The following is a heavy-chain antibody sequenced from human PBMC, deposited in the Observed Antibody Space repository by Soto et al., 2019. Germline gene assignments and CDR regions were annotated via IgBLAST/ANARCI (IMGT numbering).Heavy chain of an antibody. V-gene: IGHV4-34*01. D-gene: IGHD4-4*01. CDR3: ARGAATVTTFGRYQYYFDY. CDR1: GGSFSGYY. J-gene: IGHJ4*02. CDR2: INHSGST. Sequence: SETLSLTCAVYGGSFSGYYWSWIRQPPGKGLEWIGEINHSGSTNYNPSLKSRVTISVDTSKNQFSLKLSSVTAADTAVYYCARGAATVTTFGRYQYYFDYWGQGTLVTVSS.